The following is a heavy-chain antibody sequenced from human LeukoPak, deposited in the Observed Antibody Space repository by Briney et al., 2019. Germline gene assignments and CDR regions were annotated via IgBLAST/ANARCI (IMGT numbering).Heavy chain of an antibody. J-gene: IGHJ4*02. CDR1: GFTFSDYY. CDR3: ARVTVVGANHIDY. CDR2: ISSSSSTI. V-gene: IGHV3-11*04. D-gene: IGHD1-26*01. Sequence: PGGSLRLSCAASGFTFSDYYMSWIRQAPGKGLEWVSYISSSSSTIYYVDSVKGRFTISRDNAKNSLYLQMNSLGDEDTAVYFCARVTVVGANHIDYWGQGTLVTVSS.